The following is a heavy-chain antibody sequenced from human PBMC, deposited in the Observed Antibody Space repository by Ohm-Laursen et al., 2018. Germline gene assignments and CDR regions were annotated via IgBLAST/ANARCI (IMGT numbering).Heavy chain of an antibody. CDR2: ISGSGGST. Sequence: GSLRLSCSASGFTFSSYAMSWVRQAPGKGLEWVSAISGSGGSTYYADSVKGRFTSSRDNSKNTLYLQMNSLRAEDTAVYYRAKDPRYCSGGSCYSGTLAFDYWGQGTLVTVSS. V-gene: IGHV3-23*01. CDR1: GFTFSSYA. J-gene: IGHJ4*02. D-gene: IGHD2-15*01. CDR3: AKDPRYCSGGSCYSGTLAFDY.